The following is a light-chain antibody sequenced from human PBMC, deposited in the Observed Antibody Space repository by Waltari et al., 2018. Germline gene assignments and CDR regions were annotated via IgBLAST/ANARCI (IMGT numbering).Light chain of an antibody. Sequence: DIVMTQSPDSLAVPLGARVTIHSRSSQNLLYNSDNKNYFAWFQQKPGQPPKLLIYWASTRESGVPDRFSGSGSGTEFTLTISSLQAADVAVYYCQQCYSTPYTFGQGTKLEIK. J-gene: IGKJ2*01. CDR2: WAS. CDR3: QQCYSTPYT. CDR1: QNLLYNSDNKNY. V-gene: IGKV4-1*01.